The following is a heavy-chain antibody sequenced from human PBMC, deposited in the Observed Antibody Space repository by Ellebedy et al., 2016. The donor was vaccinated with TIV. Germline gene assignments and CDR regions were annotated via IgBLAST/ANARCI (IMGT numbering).Heavy chain of an antibody. J-gene: IGHJ4*02. Sequence: GGSLRLSXAASAFTFSESWMTWVRQAPGKGLEWVANINQDGSEKYYADSVKGRFTISRDNAKNSLDLQMNSLRAEDTALYYCAKDIAAAGSMFYFDYWGQGTLVTVSS. V-gene: IGHV3-7*03. CDR1: AFTFSESW. D-gene: IGHD6-13*01. CDR2: INQDGSEK. CDR3: AKDIAAAGSMFYFDY.